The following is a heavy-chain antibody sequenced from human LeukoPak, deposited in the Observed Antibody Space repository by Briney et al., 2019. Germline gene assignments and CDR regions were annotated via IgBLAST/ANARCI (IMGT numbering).Heavy chain of an antibody. D-gene: IGHD6-19*01. Sequence: PGGSLRLSCAASGFIFSSYAMHWVRQAPGKGLEWVAVISYDGSNKYYADSVKGRFTISRDNSKNTLYLQMNSLRAEDTAVYYCASSIAVAGPFDYWGQGTLVTVSS. CDR2: ISYDGSNK. CDR1: GFIFSSYA. V-gene: IGHV3-30-3*01. J-gene: IGHJ4*02. CDR3: ASSIAVAGPFDY.